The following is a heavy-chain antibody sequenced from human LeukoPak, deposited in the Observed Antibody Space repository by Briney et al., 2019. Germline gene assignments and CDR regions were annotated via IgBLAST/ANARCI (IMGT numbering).Heavy chain of an antibody. CDR1: GFTFSSYE. J-gene: IGHJ4*02. Sequence: GGSLRLSCAASGFTFSSYEMNWVRQAPGKGLEWVSYISSSGSTIYYADSVKGRFTISRDNAKNSLYLQMNSLRAEDTAVYYCASSDSSGYYYYFDYWGQGTPVTVSS. D-gene: IGHD3-22*01. V-gene: IGHV3-48*03. CDR3: ASSDSSGYYYYFDY. CDR2: ISSSGSTI.